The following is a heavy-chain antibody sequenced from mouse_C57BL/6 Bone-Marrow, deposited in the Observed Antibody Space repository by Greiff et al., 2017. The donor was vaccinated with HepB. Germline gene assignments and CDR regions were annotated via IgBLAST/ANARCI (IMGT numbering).Heavy chain of an antibody. J-gene: IGHJ2*01. CDR1: GYTFTSYD. Sequence: VKLMESGPELVKPGASVKLSCKASGYTFTSYDINWVKQRPGQGLEWIGWIYPRDGSTKYDEKFKGKATLTVDTSSSTAYMELHSLTSEDSAVYFCARKSYAPRDYFDYWGQGTTLTVSS. CDR2: IYPRDGST. CDR3: ARKSYAPRDYFDY. D-gene: IGHD1-1*01. V-gene: IGHV1-85*01.